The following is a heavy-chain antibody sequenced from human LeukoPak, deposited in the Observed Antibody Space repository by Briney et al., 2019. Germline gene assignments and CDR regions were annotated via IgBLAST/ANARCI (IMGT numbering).Heavy chain of an antibody. CDR2: IYYSGST. V-gene: IGHV4-39*01. D-gene: IGHD3-3*01. Sequence: SETLSLTCTVSGGSISSSSYYWGWIRQPPGKGLEWIGSIYYSGSTYYNPSLKSRVTISVDTSKNQFSLKLSSVTAADTAVYYCARHESYYDFWSGYYSFDYWGQGTLVTVSS. J-gene: IGHJ4*02. CDR3: ARHESYYDFWSGYYSFDY. CDR1: GGSISSSSYY.